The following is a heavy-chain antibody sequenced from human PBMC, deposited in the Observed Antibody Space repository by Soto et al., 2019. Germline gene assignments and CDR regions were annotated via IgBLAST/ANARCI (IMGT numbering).Heavy chain of an antibody. J-gene: IGHJ4*02. CDR3: AKAKQWLVAYFDY. CDR2: ISWNSGSI. D-gene: IGHD6-19*01. Sequence: EVQLVESGGGLVQPGRSLRLSCAASGFTFDDYAMHWVRQAPGKGLEWVSGISWNSGSIGYADSVKGRFTISRDNAKNSLYLQMNSLSAEDTALYYCAKAKQWLVAYFDYWGQGTLVTVSS. CDR1: GFTFDDYA. V-gene: IGHV3-9*01.